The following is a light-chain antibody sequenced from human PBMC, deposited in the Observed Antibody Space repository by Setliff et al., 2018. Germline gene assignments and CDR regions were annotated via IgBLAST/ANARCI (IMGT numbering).Light chain of an antibody. CDR2: DVS. CDR3: SSYTITTAYV. V-gene: IGLV2-14*01. Sequence: QSALTQPASVPGSLGQPITISCTGTSSDVGGYDHVSWYQQHPGKAPKLMIYDVSQRPSGVSNRFSGSKSGNTASLTISGLQAEDEADYYCSSYTITTAYVLGTGTKSPS. CDR1: SSDVGGYDH. J-gene: IGLJ1*01.